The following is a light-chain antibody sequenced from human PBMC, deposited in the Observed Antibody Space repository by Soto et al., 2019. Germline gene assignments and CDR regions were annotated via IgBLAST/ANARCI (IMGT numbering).Light chain of an antibody. Sequence: QSVLTQPASVSGSPGQSITISCIGTNSDVGGYDFVSWYQQHPGKAPKLLIYEVSNRPSGVSNRFSGSKSGNTASLTTSGLQAEDEADYYCSSFTVTITVLFGGGTQLTVL. CDR2: EVS. CDR1: NSDVGGYDF. CDR3: SSFTVTITVL. V-gene: IGLV2-14*01. J-gene: IGLJ2*01.